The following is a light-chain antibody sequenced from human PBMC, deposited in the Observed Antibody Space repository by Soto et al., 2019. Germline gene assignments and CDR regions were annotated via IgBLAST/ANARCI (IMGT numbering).Light chain of an antibody. J-gene: IGKJ1*01. CDR2: WAS. CDR1: QSVLYSSNNKNY. Sequence: DIVMTQSPDSLAVSLGERATINCKSSQSVLYSSNNKNYLAWYQQKPGQPPKLLIYWASTRESGVPDRFSGSGSGTDFTLTISSLQAEDVAVYYCQQRSPQWTFGQGTKVDIK. V-gene: IGKV4-1*01. CDR3: QQRSPQWT.